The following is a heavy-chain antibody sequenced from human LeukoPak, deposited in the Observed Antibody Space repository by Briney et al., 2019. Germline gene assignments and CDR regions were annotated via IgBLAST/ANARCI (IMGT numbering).Heavy chain of an antibody. V-gene: IGHV4-39*01. Sequence: SETLSLTCTVSGGSISSSSYYWGWIRQPPGTGLEWIGSIYYSGSTYYNPSLKSRVTISVDTSKNQFSLKLSSVTAADTAVYYCARDSGSYYGAFDIWGQGTMVTVSS. J-gene: IGHJ3*02. CDR2: IYYSGST. D-gene: IGHD1-26*01. CDR1: GGSISSSSYY. CDR3: ARDSGSYYGAFDI.